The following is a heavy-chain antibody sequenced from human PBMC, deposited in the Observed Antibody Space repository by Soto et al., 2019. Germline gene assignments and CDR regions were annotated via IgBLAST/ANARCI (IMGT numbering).Heavy chain of an antibody. CDR1: GYAFTSYG. CDR3: ARAATGSYHSAY. V-gene: IGHV1-18*04. J-gene: IGHJ4*02. CDR2: IAPHSGRT. D-gene: IGHD3-10*01. Sequence: RASVKVSCKTSGYAFTSYGVNWVRQAPGQGLEWMGWIAPHSGRTTYLPKFQGRVTISADASTNTAYMELRGLSSDDTGIYFCARAATGSYHSAYWGQGTVVTVSS.